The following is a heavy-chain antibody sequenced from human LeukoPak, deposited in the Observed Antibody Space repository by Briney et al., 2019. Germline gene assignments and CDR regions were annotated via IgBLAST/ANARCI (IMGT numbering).Heavy chain of an antibody. CDR3: ARLTFYYDGSGYYFDY. V-gene: IGHV4-61*02. Sequence: PSQTLSLTCTVSGGSISSGSYYWSWIRQPAGKGLEWIGRIYTSGSTNYNPSLKSRVTISVDTSKNQFSLKLSSVTATDTAVYYCARLTFYYDGSGYYFDYWGQGTLVTVSS. D-gene: IGHD3-22*01. CDR1: GGSISSGSYY. CDR2: IYTSGST. J-gene: IGHJ4*02.